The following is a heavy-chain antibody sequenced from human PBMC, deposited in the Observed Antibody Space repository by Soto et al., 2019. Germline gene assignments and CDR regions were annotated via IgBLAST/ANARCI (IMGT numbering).Heavy chain of an antibody. J-gene: IGHJ5*01. Sequence: EVQSLESGGGLVQPGGSLRLSCAASGFTFSTYAMTWVRQAPGKGPEWVSRIGDSEGETTHYADSVKGRFTISRDNAKNPLYLQMNGRRVEDTARYYCANGYCGGGRCYDLDNWFDSWGQGTRVTVSS. CDR2: IGDSEGETT. V-gene: IGHV3-23*01. CDR1: GFTFSTYA. D-gene: IGHD2-15*01. CDR3: ANGYCGGGRCYDLDNWFDS.